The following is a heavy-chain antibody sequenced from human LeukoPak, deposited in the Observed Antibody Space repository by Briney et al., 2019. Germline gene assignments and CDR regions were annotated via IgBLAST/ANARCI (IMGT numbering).Heavy chain of an antibody. CDR1: GFTFSSYA. CDR2: ISGSGGST. V-gene: IGHV3-23*01. Sequence: GGSLRLSCAASGFTFSSYAMSWVRQAPGKGLEWVSAISGSGGSTYYADSVKGRFTISRDNSKNTLYLQMNSLRAEDTAVYYCAKVLYGSGSPRGPFDYWGQGTLVTVSS. J-gene: IGHJ4*02. CDR3: AKVLYGSGSPRGPFDY. D-gene: IGHD3-10*01.